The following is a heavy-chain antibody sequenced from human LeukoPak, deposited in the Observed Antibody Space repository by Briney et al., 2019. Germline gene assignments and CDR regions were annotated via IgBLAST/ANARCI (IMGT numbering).Heavy chain of an antibody. Sequence: PGRSLRLSCAASGFTFDDYAMHWVRQAPGKGLEWVSGISWNSGSIGYADSVKGRFTISRDNAKNSLYLRMNSLRAEDTALYYCAKLRFGELLSYYFDYWGQGTLVTVSS. J-gene: IGHJ4*02. D-gene: IGHD3-10*01. CDR2: ISWNSGSI. V-gene: IGHV3-9*01. CDR1: GFTFDDYA. CDR3: AKLRFGELLSYYFDY.